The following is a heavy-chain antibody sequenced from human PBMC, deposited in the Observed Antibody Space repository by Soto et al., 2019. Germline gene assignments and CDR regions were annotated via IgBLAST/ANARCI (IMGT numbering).Heavy chain of an antibody. D-gene: IGHD3-16*01. J-gene: IGHJ3*01. V-gene: IGHV1-69*01. Sequence: QVQLVQSGADVKKPGSSVKVSCKTSGGSFGSSAISWVRQAPAQGLEGMGELIPVFDKANYAQNFQCRQTSTADELTGTVFMELSSPRSEDTAAYFCARLRRDWGDAFDLWGLGTFVTVSS. CDR1: GGSFGSSA. CDR2: LIPVFDKA. CDR3: ARLRRDWGDAFDL.